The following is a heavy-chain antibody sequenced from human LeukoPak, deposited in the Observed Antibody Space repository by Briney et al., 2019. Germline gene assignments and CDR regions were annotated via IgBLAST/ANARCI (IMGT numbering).Heavy chain of an antibody. D-gene: IGHD3-10*01. V-gene: IGHV3-9*01. CDR1: GFTFDDYA. CDR2: ISWNSGSI. J-gene: IGHJ4*02. CDR3: AKEGGSGSYYPLYYFDY. Sequence: PGGSLRLSCAASGFTFDDYAMHWVRQAPGKGLEWVPGISWNSGSIGYADSVKGRFTISRDNAKNSLYLQMNSLRAEDTALYYCAKEGGSGSYYPLYYFDYWGQGTLVTVSS.